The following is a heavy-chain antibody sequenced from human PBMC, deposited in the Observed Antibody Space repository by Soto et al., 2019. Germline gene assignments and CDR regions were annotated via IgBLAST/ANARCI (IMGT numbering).Heavy chain of an antibody. D-gene: IGHD3-16*02. J-gene: IGHJ6*02. Sequence: XEILSLTCTVSGGSISSYYWSWIRQPAGKGLEWIGRIYTSGSTNYNPSLKSRVTMSVDTSKNQFSLKLSSVTAADTAVYYCARDRYDYVWGSYRLPRNMGMDVWGQGTTVTVSS. V-gene: IGHV4-4*07. CDR3: ARDRYDYVWGSYRLPRNMGMDV. CDR2: IYTSGST. CDR1: GGSISSYY.